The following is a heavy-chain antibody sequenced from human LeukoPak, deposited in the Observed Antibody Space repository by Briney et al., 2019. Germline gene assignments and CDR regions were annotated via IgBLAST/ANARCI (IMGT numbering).Heavy chain of an antibody. D-gene: IGHD4-17*01. CDR1: GFTFDDYA. J-gene: IGHJ4*02. V-gene: IGHV3-9*01. CDR2: ISWNSGSI. Sequence: GRSLRLSCAASGFTFDDYAMHWVRQAPGKGLEWVSGISWNSGSIGYADSVKGRFTISRDNAKNSLYLQMNSLRAEDTALYYCAKGGTTVTTPFDYWGQGTLVTVSS. CDR3: AKGGTTVTTPFDY.